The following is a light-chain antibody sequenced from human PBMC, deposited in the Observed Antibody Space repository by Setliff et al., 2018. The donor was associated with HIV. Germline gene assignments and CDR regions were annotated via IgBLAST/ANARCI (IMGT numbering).Light chain of an antibody. J-gene: IGLJ1*01. CDR2: DTS. CDR3: LLSYSTDPYX. V-gene: IGLV7-46*01. CDR1: TGAVTSGHF. Sequence: QAVVTQEPSLTVSPGGTVTLTCGSSTGAVTSGHFPYWFQQKPGQAPRTLIYDTSSKHSWTPARFSGSLLGGKAALTLSGAQPEDEADYYCLLSYSTDPYXFGTGTKVTVL.